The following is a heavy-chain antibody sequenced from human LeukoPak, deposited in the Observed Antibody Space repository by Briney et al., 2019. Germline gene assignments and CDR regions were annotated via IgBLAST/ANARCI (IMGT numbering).Heavy chain of an antibody. D-gene: IGHD6-13*01. CDR2: INHSGST. V-gene: IGHV4-34*01. CDR3: ARGRYSSSWYDLWEYFQH. CDR1: GGSFSGYY. J-gene: IGHJ1*01. Sequence: SETLSLTCAVYGGSFSGYYWSWIRQPPEKGLEWIGEINHSGSTNYNPSLKSRVTISVDTSKNQYSLKLSSVTAADTAVYYCARGRYSSSWYDLWEYFQHWGQGTLVTASS.